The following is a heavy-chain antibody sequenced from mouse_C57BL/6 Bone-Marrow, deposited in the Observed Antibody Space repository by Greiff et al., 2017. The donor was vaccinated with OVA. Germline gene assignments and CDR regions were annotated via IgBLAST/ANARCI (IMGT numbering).Heavy chain of an antibody. J-gene: IGHJ2*01. D-gene: IGHD1-1*01. CDR2: ISDGGSYT. CDR1: GFTFSSYA. Sequence: EVQVVESGGGLVKPGGSLKLSCAASGFTFSSYAMSWVRQTPEKRLEWVATISDGGSYTYYPDNVKGRFTISRDNAKNNLYLQMSHLKSEDTAMYYCARDHYYGSSYGNYWGQGTTLTVSS. CDR3: ARDHYYGSSYGNY. V-gene: IGHV5-4*01.